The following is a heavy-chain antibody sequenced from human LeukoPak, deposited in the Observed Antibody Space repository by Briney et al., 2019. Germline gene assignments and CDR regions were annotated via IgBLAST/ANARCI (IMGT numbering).Heavy chain of an antibody. J-gene: IGHJ4*02. D-gene: IGHD4-17*01. CDR1: GYTFTSYA. V-gene: IGHV1-3*04. Sequence: ASVKVSCKASGYTFTSYAMHWVRQAPGQRLEWMGWINTGNGNTQYSQKFQGRVTFTRDTSANTAYMELSSLRSEDTAVYYCASVDYADYWGQGTLVTVSS. CDR3: ASVDYADY. CDR2: INTGNGNT.